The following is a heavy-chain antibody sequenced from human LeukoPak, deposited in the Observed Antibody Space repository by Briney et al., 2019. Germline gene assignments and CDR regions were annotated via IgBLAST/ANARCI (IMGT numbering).Heavy chain of an antibody. CDR2: ISHDGSKK. Sequence: GGSLRLSCAASGFAFSSYAVHWVRQAPGKGLECVAVISHDGSKKYYADFVKGRFTISRDNSKNTLYLHMNSLRAEDTAVYYCARDSYGMDVWGQGTTVTVSS. CDR3: ARDSYGMDV. V-gene: IGHV3-30-3*01. CDR1: GFAFSSYA. J-gene: IGHJ6*02.